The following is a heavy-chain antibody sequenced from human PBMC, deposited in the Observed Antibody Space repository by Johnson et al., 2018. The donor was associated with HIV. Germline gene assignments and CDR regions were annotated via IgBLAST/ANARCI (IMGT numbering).Heavy chain of an antibody. V-gene: IGHV3-20*04. CDR2: INWNGGST. CDR3: ATDIVVVLALGGDAFDI. D-gene: IGHD2-2*01. Sequence: VQLVESGGGVVRPGGSLRLSCAASGFTFDDYGMRWVRQVPGKGLEWVSGINWNGGSTGYADSVKGRFTISRDNSKNSLYLQMNSLRAEDTALYYCATDIVVVLALGGDAFDIWGQGTMVTVSS. J-gene: IGHJ3*02. CDR1: GFTFDDYG.